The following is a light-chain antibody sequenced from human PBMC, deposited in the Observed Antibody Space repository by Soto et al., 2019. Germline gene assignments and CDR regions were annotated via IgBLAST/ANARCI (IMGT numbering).Light chain of an antibody. Sequence: DIQMTQSPSSLSASVGDRVTITCRASQSISTYLPWYQQKPGKAPNLLLYAASTLQSGVPSRFGGSGSGTDFTLTISRLQPEDFASYFFQHCYSTPLTFGGGTKVDIK. CDR3: QHCYSTPLT. V-gene: IGKV1-39*01. J-gene: IGKJ4*01. CDR1: QSISTY. CDR2: AAS.